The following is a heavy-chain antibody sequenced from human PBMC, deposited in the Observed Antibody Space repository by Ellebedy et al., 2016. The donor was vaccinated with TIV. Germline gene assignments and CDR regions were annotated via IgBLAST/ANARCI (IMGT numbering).Heavy chain of an antibody. Sequence: ASVKVSXXPSGYIFTGYYMYWVRQAPGQGLEWMGWINPNTGGTNYAQNFQGRVTMTRDTPISTAYMELSRLRSDDTAVYYCARGGYYGSGDYYYYAMDVWGQGTTVTVSS. CDR2: INPNTGGT. V-gene: IGHV1-2*02. CDR1: GYIFTGYY. D-gene: IGHD3-10*01. CDR3: ARGGYYGSGDYYYYAMDV. J-gene: IGHJ6*02.